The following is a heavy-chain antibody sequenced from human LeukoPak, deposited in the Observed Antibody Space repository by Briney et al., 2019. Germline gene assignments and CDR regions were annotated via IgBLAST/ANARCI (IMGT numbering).Heavy chain of an antibody. CDR3: ARGAPPQN. J-gene: IGHJ4*02. V-gene: IGHV4-39*07. CDR1: GGSISSSSYY. CDR2: VYYTGAS. Sequence: SSETLSLTCTVSGGSISSSSYYWGWIRQPPGKGLEWIGSVYYTGASYYNPSLKSRVTISIDTSKNHFSLNLTSVTAADTAVYYCARGAPPQNWGQGALVTVSS.